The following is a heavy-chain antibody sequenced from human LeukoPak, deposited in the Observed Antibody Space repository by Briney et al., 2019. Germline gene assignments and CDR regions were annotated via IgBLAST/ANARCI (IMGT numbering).Heavy chain of an antibody. CDR2: ISSSGSTI. D-gene: IGHD5-18*01. CDR3: ARDHAMYSYGWFDY. J-gene: IGHJ4*02. CDR1: GFTFSSYE. V-gene: IGHV3-48*03. Sequence: GGSLRLSCAASGFTFSSYEMNWVRQAPGKGLEWVSNISSSGSTIYYADSVKGRFTISRDNAKNSLYLQMNSLRAEDTAVYYCARDHAMYSYGWFDYWGQGTLVTVSS.